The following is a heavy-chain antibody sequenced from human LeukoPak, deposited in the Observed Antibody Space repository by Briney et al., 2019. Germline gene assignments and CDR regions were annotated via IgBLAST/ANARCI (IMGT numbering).Heavy chain of an antibody. CDR1: GVSISSYY. CDR3: ARDLSPVSTPWAFDI. V-gene: IGHV4-4*07. Sequence: SETLSLTCTVSGVSISSYYWSWVRQPAGKGLEWIGRIYTSGSTNYNPSLKSRVTMSVDTSKNQFSLKLSSVTAADTAVYYCARDLSPVSTPWAFDIWGQGTMVTVSS. J-gene: IGHJ3*02. CDR2: IYTSGST.